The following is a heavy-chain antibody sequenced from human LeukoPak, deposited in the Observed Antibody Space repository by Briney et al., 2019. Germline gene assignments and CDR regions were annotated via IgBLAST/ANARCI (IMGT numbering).Heavy chain of an antibody. CDR3: ARLKSPAGWFDP. V-gene: IGHV4-4*07. Sequence: SETLSLTCTVSGGSISIYYWSWIRQPAGKGLEWIGRIYTSGSTNYNPSLKSRVTMSVDTSKNQFSLKLSSVTAADTAVYYCARLKSPAGWFDPWGQGTLVTVSS. CDR1: GGSISIYY. J-gene: IGHJ5*02. CDR2: IYTSGST. D-gene: IGHD3-10*01.